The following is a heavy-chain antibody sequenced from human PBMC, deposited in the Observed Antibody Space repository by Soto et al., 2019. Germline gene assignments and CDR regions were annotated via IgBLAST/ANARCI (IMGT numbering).Heavy chain of an antibody. CDR2: IYYSGST. V-gene: IGHV4-31*03. Sequence: PSETLSLTCTVSGGSISGGNYYWSWIRQHPGKGLEWIGYIYYSGSTYYNPSLKSRVTISVDTSKNQFSLKLSSVTAADTAVYYCARHFSVDYFDYWGQGALVTVSS. J-gene: IGHJ4*02. CDR1: GGSISGGNYY. CDR3: ARHFSVDYFDY.